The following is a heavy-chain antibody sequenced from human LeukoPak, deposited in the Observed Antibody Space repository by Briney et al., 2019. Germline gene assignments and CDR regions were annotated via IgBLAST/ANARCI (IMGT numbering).Heavy chain of an antibody. Sequence: GESLKISCKGSGYSFTTYWIAWVRKMPGKGLEWMGIIDPDDSETRYSTSFKGQVTISADKSISTAYLQWSSLKASDTAMYYCASRGSGWQKTHNWFDPWGQGTLVTVSS. J-gene: IGHJ5*02. CDR3: ASRGSGWQKTHNWFDP. D-gene: IGHD6-19*01. CDR2: IDPDDSET. CDR1: GYSFTTYW. V-gene: IGHV5-51*01.